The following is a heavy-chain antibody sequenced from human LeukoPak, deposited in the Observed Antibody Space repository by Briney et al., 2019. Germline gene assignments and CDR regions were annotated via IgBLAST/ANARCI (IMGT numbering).Heavy chain of an antibody. Sequence: GASVKVSCKASGYTFNSAGISWVRQAPGQGLEWMGWINAYNDNTKYAEKLQGRVTMTTDTSTSTAYMELSSLRAEDTAVYYCARDRHYSIWFGDPYYYYYGMDVWGQGTTVTVSS. CDR3: ARDRHYSIWFGDPYYYYYGMDV. J-gene: IGHJ6*02. CDR2: INAYNDNT. D-gene: IGHD3-10*01. V-gene: IGHV1-18*01. CDR1: GYTFNSAG.